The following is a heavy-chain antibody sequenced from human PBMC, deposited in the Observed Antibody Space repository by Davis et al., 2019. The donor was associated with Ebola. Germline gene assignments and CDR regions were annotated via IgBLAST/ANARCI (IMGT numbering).Heavy chain of an antibody. CDR2: IKQDGSEK. CDR3: ARGITMVQMYNWFDP. CDR1: GFTFSSYW. J-gene: IGHJ5*02. Sequence: GGSLRLSCAASGFTFSSYWMSWVRQAPGKGLEWVANIKQDGSEKYYVDSVKGRFTISRDNAKNSLYLQMNSLRSDDTAVYYCARGITMVQMYNWFDPWGQGTLVTVSS. D-gene: IGHD3-10*01. V-gene: IGHV3-7*03.